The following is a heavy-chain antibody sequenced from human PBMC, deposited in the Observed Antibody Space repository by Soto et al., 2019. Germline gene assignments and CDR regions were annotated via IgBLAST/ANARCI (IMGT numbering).Heavy chain of an antibody. D-gene: IGHD3-10*01. J-gene: IGHJ6*02. Sequence: SETLSLTCTVSGGSISSYYWSWIRQPPGKGLEWIGYIYYSGSTNYNPSLKSRVTISVDTSKNQFSLKLSSVTAADTAVYYCARVGIVTMVRGVIKDYGMDVWGQGTTVTVSS. CDR2: IYYSGST. V-gene: IGHV4-59*01. CDR3: ARVGIVTMVRGVIKDYGMDV. CDR1: GGSISSYY.